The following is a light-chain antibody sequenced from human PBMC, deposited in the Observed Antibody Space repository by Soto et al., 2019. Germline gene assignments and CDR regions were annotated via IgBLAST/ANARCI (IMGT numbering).Light chain of an antibody. CDR3: QHLNTYPIT. CDR1: QDISTH. V-gene: IGKV1-9*01. J-gene: IGKJ3*01. CDR2: AAS. Sequence: IQLTQSPSSLSASVGDRVTIYCRASQDISTHLAWFAQKPGRAPQLLIYAASTLHSGVPSRFSGSGSGTDFTLTISSLQPEDFATYYCQHLNTYPITFGPGTKVDIK.